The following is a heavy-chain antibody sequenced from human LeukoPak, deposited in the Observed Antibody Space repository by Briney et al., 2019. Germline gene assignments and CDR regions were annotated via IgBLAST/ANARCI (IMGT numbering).Heavy chain of an antibody. J-gene: IGHJ4*02. D-gene: IGHD6-13*01. CDR1: GFTFSSYE. CDR3: AKEEASSSCYYFDY. CDR2: ISSSGSTI. V-gene: IGHV3-48*03. Sequence: GGSLRLSCAASGFTFSSYEMNWVRQAPGKGLEWVSYISSSGSTIYYADSVKGRFTISRDNAKNSLYLQMNSLRAEDTAVYYCAKEEASSSCYYFDYWGQGTLVTVSS.